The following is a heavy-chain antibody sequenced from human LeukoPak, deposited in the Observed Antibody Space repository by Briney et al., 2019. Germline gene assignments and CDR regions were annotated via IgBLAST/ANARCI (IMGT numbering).Heavy chain of an antibody. V-gene: IGHV1-69*06. CDR2: IIPSFGTA. Sequence: GASVKVSCKASGVTLSTFAYYAITWVRQAPGQGLEWMGGIIPSFGTANYAQKFQGRVTITAVRSTNTAYMELSSLRSEDTAVYYCARDPRGRVVPAAMTFDYWGQGTLVTVSS. CDR3: ARDPRGRVVPAAMTFDY. D-gene: IGHD2-2*01. J-gene: IGHJ4*02. CDR1: GVTLSTFAYYA.